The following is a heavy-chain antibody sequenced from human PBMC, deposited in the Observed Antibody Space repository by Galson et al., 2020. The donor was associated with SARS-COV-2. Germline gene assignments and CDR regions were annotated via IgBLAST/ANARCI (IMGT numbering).Heavy chain of an antibody. CDR2: MWFDGSYE. CDR1: GFTFSTYA. CDR3: ARDLFPNRGVPPGMDV. J-gene: IGHJ6*02. Sequence: GGSLRLSCAASGFTFSTYAMHWVRQAPGKGLEWVAFMWFDGSYEKYADSVKGRFTISRDNSKNMLYLQMNSLRAEDTGLYYCARDLFPNRGVPPGMDVWGQGTTVTVSS. V-gene: IGHV3-33*01. D-gene: IGHD2-21*01.